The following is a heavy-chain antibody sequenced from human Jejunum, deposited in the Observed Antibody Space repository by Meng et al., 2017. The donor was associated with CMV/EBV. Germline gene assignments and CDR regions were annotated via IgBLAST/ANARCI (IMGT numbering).Heavy chain of an antibody. D-gene: IGHD2/OR15-2a*01. CDR1: GFTFSSFS. Sequence: SGFTFSSFSMPWGSQSPGKGLEWVAHISYDGSDKEYVDSVKGRFAISRDNYKYTLSLQLNSLRDEDTGLYYCARGDNGFYEDFDNWGQGAQVTVSS. CDR2: ISYDGSDK. V-gene: IGHV3-30*09. CDR3: ARGDNGFYEDFDN. J-gene: IGHJ4*02.